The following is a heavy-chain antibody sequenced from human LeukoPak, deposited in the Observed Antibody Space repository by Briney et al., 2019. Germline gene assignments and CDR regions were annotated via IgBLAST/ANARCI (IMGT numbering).Heavy chain of an antibody. CDR3: ARVGGVVIAHNWFDP. D-gene: IGHD2-21*01. J-gene: IGHJ5*02. CDR1: GYTFTDYY. Sequence: ASVKVSCKTSGYTFTDYYIHWVRQAPGQGLEWMGWIVPHSGGTKYAQKFQGRVTMTRDTSISTAYMELSRLRSDDTAVYYCARVGGVVIAHNWFDPWGQGTLVTVSS. V-gene: IGHV1-2*02. CDR2: IVPHSGGT.